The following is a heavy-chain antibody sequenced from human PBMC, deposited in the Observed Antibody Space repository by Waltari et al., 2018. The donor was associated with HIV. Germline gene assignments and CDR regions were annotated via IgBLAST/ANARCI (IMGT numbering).Heavy chain of an antibody. CDR3: ARRGSSGWGSYNWFDP. J-gene: IGHJ5*02. Sequence: EVQLVQSGAEVQKPGETLQIPCKGSGYSFTSYWNGWVRPMPGKGLEWMGFIYPGDSDTRYSPSFQGQVTISADKSISTAYLQWSSLKASDTAMYYCARRGSSGWGSYNWFDPWGQGTLVTVSS. CDR1: GYSFTSYW. CDR2: IYPGDSDT. V-gene: IGHV5-51*03. D-gene: IGHD6-19*01.